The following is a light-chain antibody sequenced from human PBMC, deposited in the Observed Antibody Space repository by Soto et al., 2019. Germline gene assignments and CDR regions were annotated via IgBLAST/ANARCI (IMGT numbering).Light chain of an antibody. CDR2: DHS. Sequence: SYGLTQPPSVSVAPGLTARITCWGDNIGTKRVHWYQQKPGQAPVFVVYDHSDRPSGIPERFSGANSGNTATLTISRVEAGDEADYYCQVWDSSSDHRVFGGGTKLTVL. V-gene: IGLV3-21*02. CDR3: QVWDSSSDHRV. J-gene: IGLJ3*02. CDR1: NIGTKR.